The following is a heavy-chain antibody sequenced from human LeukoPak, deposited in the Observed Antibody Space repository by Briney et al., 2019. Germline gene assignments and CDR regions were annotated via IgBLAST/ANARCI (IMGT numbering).Heavy chain of an antibody. V-gene: IGHV4-4*07. J-gene: IGHJ6*03. CDR3: ARHVSGYSYGKGYYYYYMDV. CDR2: IYTTGST. Sequence: SETLSLTCTVSGASIRSYYWSWIRQPAGKGLEWIGRIYTTGSTNYNPSLKSRVTISVDTSKNQFSLKLSSVTAADTAVYYCARHVSGYSYGKGYYYYYMDVWGKGTTVTISS. D-gene: IGHD5-18*01. CDR1: GASIRSYY.